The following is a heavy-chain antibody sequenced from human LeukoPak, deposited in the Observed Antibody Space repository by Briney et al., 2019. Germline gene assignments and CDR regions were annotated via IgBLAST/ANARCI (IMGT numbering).Heavy chain of an antibody. CDR3: AGGPIYGSRCDFLDS. J-gene: IGHJ5*01. CDR1: GFLFANHW. CDR2: IKQGGSEK. D-gene: IGHD3-10*01. V-gene: IGHV3-7*03. Sequence: GGSLRLSCAASGFLFANHWMTWVRQAPGKGLEWVADIKQGGSEKLYVDSVKGRFTIFRDDAKNSLSLQMDSLRPDDTAIYYCAGGPIYGSRCDFLDSWGPGTLVTVSS.